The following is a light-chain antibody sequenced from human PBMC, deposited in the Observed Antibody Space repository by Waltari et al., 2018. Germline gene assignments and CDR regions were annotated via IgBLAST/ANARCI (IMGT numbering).Light chain of an antibody. V-gene: IGLV3-19*01. CDR2: GKN. CDR3: NSRDSSGNHPV. CDR1: SLRSSY. Sequence: SSELTQDPAVSVALGQTVRITCQGASLRSSYASWYQQKPGQAPVLVIYGKNNRPSGIPDRFSGSSSGNTASLTITGAQAEDEADYYCNSRDSSGNHPVFGGGTKLTVL. J-gene: IGLJ2*01.